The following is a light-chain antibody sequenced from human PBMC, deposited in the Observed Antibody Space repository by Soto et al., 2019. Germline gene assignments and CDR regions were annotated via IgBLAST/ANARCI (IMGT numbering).Light chain of an antibody. Sequence: EMVLTQSPGTPSLSPGERTTLACRASQSVSSSYLAWYQQKPGQAPRLLIDGASSRATGIPDRFSGSGSGTDCTLTISRLEPEDFAVYYCQQYGSSPRTFSQGTKVVIK. V-gene: IGKV3-20*01. CDR3: QQYGSSPRT. CDR1: QSVSSSY. J-gene: IGKJ1*01. CDR2: GAS.